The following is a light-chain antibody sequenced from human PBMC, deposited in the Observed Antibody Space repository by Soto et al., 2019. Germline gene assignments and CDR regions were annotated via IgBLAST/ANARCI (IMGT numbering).Light chain of an antibody. V-gene: IGLV1-40*01. CDR3: QSYGTSLSGLHV. Sequence: QSVLTQPPSVSGAPGQRVIISCTGSSSNIGAGRDVHWYRQFPGEAPKFLISDSNHRPSGVPDRFSVSKSGASASLVITGLRAEDEGDYFCQSYGTSLSGLHVFGTGTKVTVL. CDR2: DSN. CDR1: SSNIGAGRD. J-gene: IGLJ1*01.